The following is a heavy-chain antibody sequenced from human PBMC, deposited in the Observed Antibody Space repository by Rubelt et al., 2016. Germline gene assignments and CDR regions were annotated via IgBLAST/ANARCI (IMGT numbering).Heavy chain of an antibody. D-gene: IGHD6-13*01. CDR3: ARDSIAAAGTFDY. CDR2: INAGNGNT. Sequence: QVQLVQSGAEVKKPGSSVKVSCKASGGTFSSYAISWVRQAPGQGLEWMGWINAGNGNTKYYRKFQGRVTMTTDTSTSTAYMELRSLRSDDTAVYYCARDSIAAAGTFDYWGQGTLVTVSS. CDR1: GGTFSSYA. V-gene: IGHV1-18*01. J-gene: IGHJ4*02.